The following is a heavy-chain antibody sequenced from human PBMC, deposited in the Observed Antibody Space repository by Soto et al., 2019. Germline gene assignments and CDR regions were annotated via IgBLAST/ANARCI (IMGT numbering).Heavy chain of an antibody. V-gene: IGHV3-64*01. Sequence: QPGGSLRLSCAASGFTFSSYAMHWIRQAPGKGLEYVSAISSNGGSTYYANSVKGRFTISRDNSKNTLYLQMGSLRAEDMAVYYCARDRLAAAGTSWFDPWGQGT. CDR3: ARDRLAAAGTSWFDP. J-gene: IGHJ5*02. CDR1: GFTFSSYA. CDR2: ISSNGGST. D-gene: IGHD6-13*01.